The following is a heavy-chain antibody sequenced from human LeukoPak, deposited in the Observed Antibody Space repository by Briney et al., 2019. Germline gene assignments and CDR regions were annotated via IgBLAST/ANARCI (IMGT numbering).Heavy chain of an antibody. CDR2: ISSSSSYI. D-gene: IGHD6-19*01. CDR3: AREVAVTSVYYYYYGMDV. J-gene: IGHJ6*02. V-gene: IGHV3-21*01. CDR1: GFTFSRYS. Sequence: GGSVRLLCAASGFTFSRYSVNWLRQARGKGREWVSSISSSSSYIYYADSVKGRFTISRDNAKNSLYLQMNSLRAEDTAVYYCAREVAVTSVYYYYYGMDVWGQGTTVTVSS.